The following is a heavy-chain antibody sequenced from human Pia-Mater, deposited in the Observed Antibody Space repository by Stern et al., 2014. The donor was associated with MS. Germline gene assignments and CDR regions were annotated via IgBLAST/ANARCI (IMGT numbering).Heavy chain of an antibody. CDR2: ICYDGSNK. J-gene: IGHJ4*02. D-gene: IGHD6-6*01. CDR1: GFTFSSYG. Sequence: VQLVQSGGGVVQPGRSLRLSCAASGFTFSSYGMHWVRQAPGKGLEWVAVICYDGSNKYYADSVKGRFTISRDNSTTPLYLQLNSLRAEDTAVYYCARGDSSSPLEYWGQGTLVTVSS. CDR3: ARGDSSSPLEY. V-gene: IGHV3-33*01.